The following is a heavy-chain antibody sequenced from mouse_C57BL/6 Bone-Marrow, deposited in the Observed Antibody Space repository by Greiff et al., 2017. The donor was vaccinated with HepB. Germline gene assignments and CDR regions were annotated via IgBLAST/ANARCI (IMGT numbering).Heavy chain of an antibody. CDR3: ARGHYYGSSPWFAY. V-gene: IGHV1-39*01. CDR1: GYSFTDYN. D-gene: IGHD1-1*01. Sequence: EVQLQESGPELVKPGASVKISCKASGYSFTDYNMNWVKQSNGKSLEWIGVINPNYGTTSYNQKFKGKATLTVDQSSSTAYMQLNSLTSEDSAVYYCARGHYYGSSPWFAYWGQGTLVTVSA. CDR2: INPNYGTT. J-gene: IGHJ3*01.